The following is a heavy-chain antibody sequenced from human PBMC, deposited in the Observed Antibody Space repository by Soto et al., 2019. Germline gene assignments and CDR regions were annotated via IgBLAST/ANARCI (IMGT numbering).Heavy chain of an antibody. J-gene: IGHJ4*02. CDR1: GDTITSSSHY. CDR3: ARGSTGYSSSWYRY. CDR2: IYNSGST. V-gene: IGHV4-61*05. Sequence: PSETLSLTCDVSGDTITSSSHYWSWIRQPPGKGLEWIGYIYNSGSTNYNPSLKSRVTISVDTSKNQFSLKLSSVTAADTAVYYCARGSTGYSSSWYRYWGRGTLVTVSS. D-gene: IGHD6-13*01.